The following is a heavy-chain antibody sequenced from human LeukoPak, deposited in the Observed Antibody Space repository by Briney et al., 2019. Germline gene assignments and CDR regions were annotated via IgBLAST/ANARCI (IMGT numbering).Heavy chain of an antibody. CDR1: GYSISSGYY. CDR2: IYHSGST. Sequence: SETLSLTCAVSGYSISSGYYWGWIRQPPGKGLEWIGSIYHSGSTYYNPSLKSRVTISVDMSKNQFSLKLSSVTAADTAVYYCARDRPRLLWFGELISPPLMDVWGKGTTVTVSS. D-gene: IGHD3-10*01. CDR3: ARDRPRLLWFGELISPPLMDV. V-gene: IGHV4-38-2*02. J-gene: IGHJ6*04.